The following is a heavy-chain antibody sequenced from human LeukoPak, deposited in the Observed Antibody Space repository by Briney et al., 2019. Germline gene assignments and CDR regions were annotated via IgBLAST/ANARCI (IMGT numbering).Heavy chain of an antibody. CDR1: GFTFSYYS. Sequence: PGGSLRLSCVASGFTFSYYSMNWVRQAPGKGLEWVSYINSISGEIWYADSVKGRFTISRDDAKNSLYLQMNSLRDEDTAVYYCARDHGYAFGYWGQGTLVTVSS. CDR3: ARDHGYAFGY. CDR2: INSISGEI. J-gene: IGHJ4*02. D-gene: IGHD5-12*01. V-gene: IGHV3-48*02.